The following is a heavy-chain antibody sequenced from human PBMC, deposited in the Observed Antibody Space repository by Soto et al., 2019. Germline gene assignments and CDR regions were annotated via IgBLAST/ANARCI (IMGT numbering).Heavy chain of an antibody. Sequence: GGSLRLSCAATGFSFACYALTWGRQAPGKGLEWLSAVSVGGASTYYADSVRGRFSISRDVSGNMIYLQLNRLTAGDTATYYCAKPQNFNGYYGGFDAWGQGTRVTVSS. V-gene: IGHV3-23*01. J-gene: IGHJ4*02. CDR3: AKPQNFNGYYGGFDA. CDR2: VSVGGAST. D-gene: IGHD3-3*01. CDR1: GFSFACYA.